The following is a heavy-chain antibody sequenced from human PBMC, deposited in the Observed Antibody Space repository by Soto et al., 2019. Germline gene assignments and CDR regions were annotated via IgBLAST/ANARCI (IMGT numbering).Heavy chain of an antibody. Sequence: QVQLVQSGAEVKKPGASVKVSCKASGYTFTSYGISWVRQAPGQGLEWMGGISAYNGNTNYAQQLQGRLTMTTDTPTSTAHMELRSVRADDTAVYYGARDRPRSRGGGARRAFDIWGQGTMVTVSS. V-gene: IGHV1-18*04. J-gene: IGHJ3*02. D-gene: IGHD3-16*01. CDR2: ISAYNGNT. CDR3: ARDRPRSRGGGARRAFDI. CDR1: GYTFTSYG.